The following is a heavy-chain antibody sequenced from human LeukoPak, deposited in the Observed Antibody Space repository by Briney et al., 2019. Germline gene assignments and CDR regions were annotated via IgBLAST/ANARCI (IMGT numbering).Heavy chain of an antibody. CDR3: YGSGSYSHYYYGMDV. D-gene: IGHD3-10*01. CDR2: IYYSGST. J-gene: IGHJ6*02. V-gene: IGHV4-59*08. Sequence: SETLSLTCTVSGGSISSYYWSWIRQPPGKGLEWIGYIYYSGSTNYNPSLKSRVTISVGTSKNQLSLKLSSVTAADTAVYYCYGSGSYSHYYYGMDVWGQGTTVTVSS. CDR1: GGSISSYY.